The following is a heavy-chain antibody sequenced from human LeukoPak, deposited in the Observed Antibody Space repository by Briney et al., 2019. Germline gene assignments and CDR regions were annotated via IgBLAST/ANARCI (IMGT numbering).Heavy chain of an antibody. D-gene: IGHD3-22*01. J-gene: IGHJ4*02. CDR1: SGSFSGYF. V-gene: IGHV4-34*01. Sequence: PSETVSLTCAVYSGSFSGYFWTYVRQPPGMGLEWIGEINQRGSTNYNPSLKSQVTMSVDTSKNQFSLRLSSVTAADTAVYYCARGSIYYGDSSVYFDYWAQGTLVTVSS. CDR2: INQRGST. CDR3: ARGSIYYGDSSVYFDY.